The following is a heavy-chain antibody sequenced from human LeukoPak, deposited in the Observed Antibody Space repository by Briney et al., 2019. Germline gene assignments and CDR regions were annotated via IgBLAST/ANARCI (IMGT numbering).Heavy chain of an antibody. V-gene: IGHV4-39*01. CDR3: ARQELRSTGYPFDY. J-gene: IGHJ4*02. CDR1: GGSISSSSYY. Sequence: SETLSLTCTVSGGSISSSSYYWGWIRQPPGKGLEWIGSIYYSGSTYYNPSLKSRVTISVDTSKNQFSLQLNSVTPEDTAVYYCARQELRSTGYPFDYWGQETLVTVSS. CDR2: IYYSGST. D-gene: IGHD1-1*01.